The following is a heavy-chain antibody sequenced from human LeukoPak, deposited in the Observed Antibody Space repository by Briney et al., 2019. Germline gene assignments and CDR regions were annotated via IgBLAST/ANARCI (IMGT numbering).Heavy chain of an antibody. CDR1: GYTFTSYA. J-gene: IGHJ4*02. CDR2: ISYDGSNK. CDR3: ARALIVYPGTGDY. D-gene: IGHD2/OR15-2a*01. Sequence: SCKASGYTFTSYAMHWVRQAPGKGLEWVAVISYDGSNKYYADSVKGRFTISRDNSKNTLYLQMNSLRAEDTAVYYCARALIVYPGTGDYWGQGTLVTVSS. V-gene: IGHV3-30-3*01.